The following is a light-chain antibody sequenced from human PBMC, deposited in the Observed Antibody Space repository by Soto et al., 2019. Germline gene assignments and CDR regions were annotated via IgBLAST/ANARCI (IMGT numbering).Light chain of an antibody. V-gene: IGKV1-5*01. Sequence: DIQMTQSPSTLSASVGDRVTITCRASQSISSWLAWYQQKPGKAPKLLIYDASSLESWVPSRFSGSGSGTEFTLTISSLRPYYFSSYYCQQYHSYPLTFGGGTKGDI. CDR2: DAS. CDR3: QQYHSYPLT. CDR1: QSISSW. J-gene: IGKJ4*01.